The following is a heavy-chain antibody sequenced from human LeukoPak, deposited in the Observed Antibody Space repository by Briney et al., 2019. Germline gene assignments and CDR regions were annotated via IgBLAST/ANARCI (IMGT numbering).Heavy chain of an antibody. D-gene: IGHD5-12*01. CDR1: GYTFLNYG. CDR3: SSDPTNTSGYYFYFDY. CDR2: ISAYNGER. V-gene: IGHV1-18*01. J-gene: IGHJ4*02. Sequence: EASVKVSFKGSGYTFLNYGMSWVRQAPGQGREGMGWISAYNGERKYAQNLQGRGNITTDTSTSTAYMELRSLRSDDTAVYYCSSDPTNTSGYYFYFDYWGQGTLVTVSS.